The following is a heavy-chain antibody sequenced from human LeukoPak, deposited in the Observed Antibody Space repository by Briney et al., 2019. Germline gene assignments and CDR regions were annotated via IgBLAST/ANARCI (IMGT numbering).Heavy chain of an antibody. D-gene: IGHD2-21*02. CDR3: AGSYCGGDCYSWSQFDY. J-gene: IGHJ4*02. CDR2: IIPIFGTA. CDR1: GGTFSSYA. V-gene: IGHV1-69*05. Sequence: SVKVSCKASGGTFSSYAISWVRQAPGQGLEWMGGIIPIFGTANYAQKFQGRVTITTDESTSTAYMELSSLRSEDTAVYYCAGSYCGGDCYSWSQFDYWGQGTLVTVSS.